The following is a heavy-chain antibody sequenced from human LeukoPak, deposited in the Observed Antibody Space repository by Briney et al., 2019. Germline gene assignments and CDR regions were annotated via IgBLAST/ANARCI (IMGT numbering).Heavy chain of an antibody. V-gene: IGHV4-39*07. D-gene: IGHD2-15*01. CDR2: INHSGST. J-gene: IGHJ3*02. Sequence: PSETLSLTCTVSGGSISSSSYYWGWIRQPPGRGLEWIGEINHSGSTNNNPSLKSRVTISVDTSKNQFSLKLSSVTAADTAVYYCARGLGYCSGGRCYSDDALDIWGQGTMVTVSS. CDR3: ARGLGYCSGGRCYSDDALDI. CDR1: GGSISSSSYY.